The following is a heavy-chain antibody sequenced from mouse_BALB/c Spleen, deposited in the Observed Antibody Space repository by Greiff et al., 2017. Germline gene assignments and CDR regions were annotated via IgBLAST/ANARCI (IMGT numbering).Heavy chain of an antibody. CDR1: GYSITSDYA. CDR3: ARGLGRFAY. CDR2: ISYSGST. J-gene: IGHJ3*01. Sequence: EVKLVESGPGLVKPSQSLSLTCTVTGYSITSDYAWNWIRQFPGNKLEWMGYISYSGSTSYNPSLKSRISITRDTSKNQFFLQLNSVTTEDTATYYCARGLGRFAYWGQGTLVTVSA. D-gene: IGHD4-1*01. V-gene: IGHV3-2*02.